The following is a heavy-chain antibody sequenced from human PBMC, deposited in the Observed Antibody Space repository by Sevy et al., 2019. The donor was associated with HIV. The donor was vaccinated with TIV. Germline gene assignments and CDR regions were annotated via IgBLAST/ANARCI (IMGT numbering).Heavy chain of an antibody. CDR3: ARSGSIAARGRGYYYYGMDV. J-gene: IGHJ6*02. CDR2: ISSSGSTI. D-gene: IGHD6-6*01. V-gene: IGHV3-11*01. Sequence: GGSLRLSCAASGFTFSDYYMSWIRQAPGKGLEWVSYISSSGSTIYYADSVKGRFTISRGNAKNSLYLQMNSLRAEEPAVYYCARSGSIAARGRGYYYYGMDVWGQGTTVTVSS. CDR1: GFTFSDYY.